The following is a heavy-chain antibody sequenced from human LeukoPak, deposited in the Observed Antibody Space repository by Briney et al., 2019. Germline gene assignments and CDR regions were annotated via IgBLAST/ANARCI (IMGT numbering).Heavy chain of an antibody. V-gene: IGHV1-69*04. J-gene: IGHJ4*02. CDR2: IIPILGIA. D-gene: IGHD6-19*01. CDR1: GGTFSSYA. Sequence: ASVKVSCKASGGTFSSYAISWVRQAPGQGLEWMGRIIPILGIANYAQKFQGRVTITRDTSASTAYMELSSLRSEDTAVYYCARDRRGSGGDYWGQGTLVTVSS. CDR3: ARDRRGSGGDY.